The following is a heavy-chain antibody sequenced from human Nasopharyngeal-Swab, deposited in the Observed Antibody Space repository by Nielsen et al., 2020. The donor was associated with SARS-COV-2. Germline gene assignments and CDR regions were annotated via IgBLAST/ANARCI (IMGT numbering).Heavy chain of an antibody. V-gene: IGHV4-39*01. CDR3: ARVVAVAGTRRYFDY. J-gene: IGHJ4*02. CDR2: IYYSGST. Sequence: RQAPGKGLEWIGSIYYSGSTYYNPSLKGRVTISVDTSKNQFSLKLSSVTAADTAVYYCARVVAVAGTRRYFDYWGQGTLVTVSS. D-gene: IGHD6-19*01.